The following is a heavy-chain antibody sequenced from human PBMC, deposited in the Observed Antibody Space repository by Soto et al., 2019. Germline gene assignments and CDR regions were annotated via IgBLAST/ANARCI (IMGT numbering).Heavy chain of an antibody. CDR2: INGANGNT. Sequence: QVQVVQSGAEVKKPGASVKVSCKASGYSFSTYSMHWVRQAPGQGLEWMGWINGANGNTRYSQKFKDRVSISRDTPASTGYRGRGGRRPENTAGYYCGRGKGMEENSSKHVRAAWGPGTTASVPS. CDR1: GYSFSTYS. V-gene: IGHV1-3*01. D-gene: IGHD1-1*01. CDR3: GRGKGMEENSSKHVRAA. J-gene: IGHJ6*02.